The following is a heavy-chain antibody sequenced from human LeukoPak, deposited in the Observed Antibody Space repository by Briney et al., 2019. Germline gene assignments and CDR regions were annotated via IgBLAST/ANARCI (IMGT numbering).Heavy chain of an antibody. Sequence: GASVKVSCKASGYTFTCYYMHWVRQAPGQGLEWMGRINPNSGGTNYAQKFQGRVTMTRDTSISTAYMELSRLRSDDTAVYYCARDRKAVEMATIIGYWGQGTLVTVSS. D-gene: IGHD5-24*01. CDR1: GYTFTCYY. V-gene: IGHV1-2*06. CDR3: ARDRKAVEMATIIGY. J-gene: IGHJ4*02. CDR2: INPNSGGT.